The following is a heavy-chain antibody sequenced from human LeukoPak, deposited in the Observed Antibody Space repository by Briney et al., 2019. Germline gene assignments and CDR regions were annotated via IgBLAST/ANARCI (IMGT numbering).Heavy chain of an antibody. Sequence: GGSLRLSCAASGFTFSSYSMNWVRQAPGKGLEWVSSISSSSSYIYYADSVKGRFTISRDNAKNSLYLQMNSLRAEGTAVYYCARDREYSSGYLDYWGQGTLVTVSS. CDR3: ARDREYSSGYLDY. V-gene: IGHV3-21*01. J-gene: IGHJ4*02. D-gene: IGHD6-19*01. CDR2: ISSSSSYI. CDR1: GFTFSSYS.